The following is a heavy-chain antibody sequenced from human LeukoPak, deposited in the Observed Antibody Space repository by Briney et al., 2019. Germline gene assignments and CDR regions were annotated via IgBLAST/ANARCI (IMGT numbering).Heavy chain of an antibody. CDR3: ASELMDYDYVWGSYPAGFDP. J-gene: IGHJ5*02. D-gene: IGHD3-16*01. CDR1: GFTFSSYS. V-gene: IGHV3-48*04. Sequence: PGGSLRLSCAASGFTFSSYSMNWVRQAPGKGLEWVSYISSSSSTIYYADSVKGRFTISRDNAKNSLYLQMNSLRAEDTAVYYCASELMDYDYVWGSYPAGFDPWGQGTLVTVSS. CDR2: ISSSSSTI.